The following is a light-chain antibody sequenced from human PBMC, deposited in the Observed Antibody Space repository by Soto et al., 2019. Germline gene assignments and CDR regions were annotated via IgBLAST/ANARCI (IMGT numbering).Light chain of an antibody. V-gene: IGKV3-11*01. CDR2: DAS. CDR1: QSFSGH. CDR3: QQRSKWRT. J-gene: IGKJ1*01. Sequence: EIVFTKYAHTRLWSPGERATLSCRASQSFSGHLAWYQQKPGQAPRLLIYDASKRATGIPARFSGSGFGTDYTLTISSLEPEDFAVYYCQQRSKWRTFGQGTNVDI.